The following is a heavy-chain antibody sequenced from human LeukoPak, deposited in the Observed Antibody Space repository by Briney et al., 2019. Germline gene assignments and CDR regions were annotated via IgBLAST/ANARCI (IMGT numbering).Heavy chain of an antibody. J-gene: IGHJ5*02. V-gene: IGHV1-69*04. CDR3: ARDQSGGPIAWPHADCWSDP. CDR1: GGTFSSYA. CDR2: IIPILGIA. D-gene: IGHD6-19*01. Sequence: SVKVSCKASGGTFSSYAISWVRQAPGQGLEWMGRIIPILGIANYAQKFQGRVTITADKSTSTAYMELSSLRSEDTAVYYCARDQSGGPIAWPHADCWSDPWGQGTLVTVSS.